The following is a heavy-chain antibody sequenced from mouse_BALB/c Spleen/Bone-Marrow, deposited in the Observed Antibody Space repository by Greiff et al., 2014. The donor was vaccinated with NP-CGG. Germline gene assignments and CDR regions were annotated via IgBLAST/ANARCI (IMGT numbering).Heavy chain of an antibody. CDR3: AREIPQGTMDY. J-gene: IGHJ4*01. CDR1: GFDFSRYW. V-gene: IGHV4-1*02. Sequence: VQLKQSGGGLVQPGGSLKLSCAASGFDFSRYWMSWVRQAPGKGLEWIGEINPDSSTINYTPSLKDKFIVSRDNAKNTLYLQMSKVRSEDTALDYCAREIPQGTMDYRGQGTSVTVSS. CDR2: INPDSSTI.